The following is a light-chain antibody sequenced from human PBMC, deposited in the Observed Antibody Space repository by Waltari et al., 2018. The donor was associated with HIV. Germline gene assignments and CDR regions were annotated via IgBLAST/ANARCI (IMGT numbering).Light chain of an antibody. Sequence: QSALTQPASVSGSPGQALTLSCTGTSSAVGNYNDVSWYQQHPGKAPKLMIYDVSKRPSGVSNRFSGSKSGNTASLTISGLQAEDEADYYCCSYAGSSTFVFGTGTKVTVL. CDR3: CSYAGSSTFV. CDR1: SSAVGNYND. V-gene: IGLV2-23*02. J-gene: IGLJ1*01. CDR2: DVS.